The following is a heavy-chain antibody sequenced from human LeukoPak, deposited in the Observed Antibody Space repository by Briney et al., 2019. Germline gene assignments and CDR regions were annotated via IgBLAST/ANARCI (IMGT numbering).Heavy chain of an antibody. CDR1: ESTLTDYF. J-gene: IGHJ4*02. D-gene: IGHD1-26*01. CDR2: ISNDGSNK. V-gene: IGHV3-30*04. Sequence: GGSLRLSCVASESTLTDYFMHWARQAPGKGLEWMAVISNDGSNKYYADSVKGRFTISRDNSKNTLYLQINSLRAEDTAVYYCAKGASVGTTSFFDYWGQGTLVTVSS. CDR3: AKGASVGTTSFFDY.